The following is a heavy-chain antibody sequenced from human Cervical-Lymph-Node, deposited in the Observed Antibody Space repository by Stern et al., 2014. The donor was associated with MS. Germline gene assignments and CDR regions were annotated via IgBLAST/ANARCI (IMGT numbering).Heavy chain of an antibody. V-gene: IGHV5-51*01. D-gene: IGHD1-1*01. CDR3: ARQGSSGMITKTTGTYYFDY. Sequence: EMQLVESGAEVRKPGESLKISCKGSGYAFSNYWIAWVRQMPGKGPECMGLVYPGDSDARYSPSFQGQVTISADKSTSPVYLRWSSLEASDTAIYYCARQGSSGMITKTTGTYYFDYWGQGTLVTVSA. CDR1: GYAFSNYW. CDR2: VYPGDSDA. J-gene: IGHJ4*02.